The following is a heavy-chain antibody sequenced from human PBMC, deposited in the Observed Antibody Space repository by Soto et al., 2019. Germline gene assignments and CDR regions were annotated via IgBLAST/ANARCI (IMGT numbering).Heavy chain of an antibody. CDR3: ARGSPPSKYGLDV. CDR2: IFYSGST. D-gene: IGHD6-13*01. Sequence: PSETLSLTCTVSGGSISYYYWNWIRQSPGKGLEWIGYIFYSGSTHYNPSLKSRVTISIDTSKNQFSLRLTSVTAADTAVYFCARGSPPSKYGLDVWGQGTTVTVPS. J-gene: IGHJ6*02. CDR1: GGSISYYY. V-gene: IGHV4-59*01.